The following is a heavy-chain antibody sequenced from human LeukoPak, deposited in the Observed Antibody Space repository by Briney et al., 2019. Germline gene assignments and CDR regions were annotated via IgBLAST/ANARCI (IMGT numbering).Heavy chain of an antibody. Sequence: PGGSLRLSCAASGFTLCSYWVHWGPPAPGKRLVWVSRIISDGSSTSYADSLKSRFTISRDNAKNTLYLQMNSLRAEDTAVYYCARDLVGNSGSYLRHPNGPPFDYWGQGTLVTVSS. CDR2: IISDGSST. J-gene: IGHJ4*02. D-gene: IGHD1-26*01. CDR1: GFTLCSYW. CDR3: ARDLVGNSGSYLRHPNGPPFDY. V-gene: IGHV3-74*01.